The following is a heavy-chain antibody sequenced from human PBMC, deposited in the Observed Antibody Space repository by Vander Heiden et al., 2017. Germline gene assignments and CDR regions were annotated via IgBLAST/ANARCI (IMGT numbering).Heavy chain of an antibody. CDR1: GFTFSSYA. CDR3: AKTRVSSGWNFDY. CDR2: ISGSGGST. Sequence: EVQLLESGGGLVQPGGSLRLSCAASGFTFSSYAMSWVRQAPGKGLEWVSAISGSGGSTYYADSVKGRFTISRDNSKNTLYLQMNSMRAEDTAVYYCAKTRVSSGWNFDYWGQGTLVTVSS. D-gene: IGHD6-19*01. V-gene: IGHV3-23*01. J-gene: IGHJ4*02.